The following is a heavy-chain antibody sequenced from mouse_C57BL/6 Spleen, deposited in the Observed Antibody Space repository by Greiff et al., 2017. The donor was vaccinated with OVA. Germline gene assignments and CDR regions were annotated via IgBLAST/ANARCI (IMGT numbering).Heavy chain of an antibody. CDR2: INPNNGGT. V-gene: IGHV1-26*01. Sequence: EVKLQQSGPELVKPGASVKISCKASGYTFTDYYMNWVKQSHGKSLEWIGDINPNNGGTSYNQKFKGKATLTVDKSSSTAYMELRSLTSEDSAVYYCARGGLYGNGIFDYWGQGTTLTVSS. CDR1: GYTFTDYY. J-gene: IGHJ2*01. CDR3: ARGGLYGNGIFDY. D-gene: IGHD2-1*01.